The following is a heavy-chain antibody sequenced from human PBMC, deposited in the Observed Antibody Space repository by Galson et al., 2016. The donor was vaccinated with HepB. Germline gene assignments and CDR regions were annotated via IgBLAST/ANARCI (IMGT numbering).Heavy chain of an antibody. CDR1: GFTFNTYS. D-gene: IGHD3-9*01. CDR3: ARDLRGMIRFFDWSTHFDS. V-gene: IGHV3-21*01. CDR2: ISGTSTYI. J-gene: IGHJ4*02. Sequence: SLRLSCAASGFTFNTYSMNWVHQAPGKGLEWVSSISGTSTYIYYADSVKGRFTISRDNAKNSLYLQMNNVRAEDTAVYYCARDLRGMIRFFDWSTHFDSWGQGTLVTVSS.